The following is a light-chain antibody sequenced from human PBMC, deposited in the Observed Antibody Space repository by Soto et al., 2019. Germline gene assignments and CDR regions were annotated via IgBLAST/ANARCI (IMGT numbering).Light chain of an antibody. CDR3: LQHNTYPHT. J-gene: IGKJ2*01. CDR1: RDITNY. Sequence: DTQMTQSPSAMSASVGDRVTITCRASRDITNYVAWFQQKPGQVPKRLIYAASSLHRGVPSRFSGSGSGTEFTLTISSLQPEDFATYYCLQHNTYPHTFGQGTKREIK. CDR2: AAS. V-gene: IGKV1-17*03.